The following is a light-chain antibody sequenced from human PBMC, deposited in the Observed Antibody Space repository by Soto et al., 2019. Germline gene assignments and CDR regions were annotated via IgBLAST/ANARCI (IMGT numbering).Light chain of an antibody. CDR3: QQYGSSAYT. Sequence: EIVLTQSPGTLSLSPGGRATLSCRASQSVSSSYLAWYQQTPGQAPRLLIYGASSRATGIPDRFSGSGSGTDFTLTISRLEPEDFAVYYCQQYGSSAYTFGQGTKLEIK. J-gene: IGKJ2*01. CDR1: QSVSSSY. CDR2: GAS. V-gene: IGKV3-20*01.